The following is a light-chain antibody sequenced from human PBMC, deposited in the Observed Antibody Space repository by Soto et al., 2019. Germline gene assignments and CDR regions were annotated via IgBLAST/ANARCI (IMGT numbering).Light chain of an antibody. CDR2: DAS. Sequence: EIVLTQSPATLSLSPRERATLSCRASQSVSSYLAWYQQKPGQAPSLLIYDASNRATGIPARFSGSGSGTDFTLTISSLEPEDFAVYYCQQRSNWPQLTFGGGTKVDIK. CDR3: QQRSNWPQLT. V-gene: IGKV3-11*01. J-gene: IGKJ4*01. CDR1: QSVSSY.